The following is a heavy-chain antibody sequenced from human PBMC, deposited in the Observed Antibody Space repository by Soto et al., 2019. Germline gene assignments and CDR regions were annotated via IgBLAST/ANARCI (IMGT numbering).Heavy chain of an antibody. D-gene: IGHD6-19*01. CDR1: GGSINNYY. J-gene: IGHJ4*02. CDR2: IYYSGST. CDR3: ARSRVAGKFDY. V-gene: IGHV4-59*08. Sequence: SETLSLTCTVSGGSINNYYWSWIRQPPGKGLEWIGYIYYSGSTNYNPSLKSRVTISVDTSKNQFSLKLSSVTAADTAVYYCARSRVAGKFDYWGQGTLVTAPQ.